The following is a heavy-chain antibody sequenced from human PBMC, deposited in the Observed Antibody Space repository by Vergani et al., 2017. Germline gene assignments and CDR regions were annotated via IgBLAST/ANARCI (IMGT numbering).Heavy chain of an antibody. J-gene: IGHJ3*01. Sequence: EVRLVQSGAVVKKSGESLKISCQASGYTFTNDWIGWVRQLPGEGFEWMGVIYPDDSVAKYSPSFQGRVTLSVDLSISTAYLHWKSLEASDSAMYYCAGQSTFCGGDCFSVSVEDWGQGTMVTGSS. V-gene: IGHV5-51*01. D-gene: IGHD2-21*02. CDR2: IYPDDSVA. CDR3: AGQSTFCGGDCFSVSVED. CDR1: GYTFTNDW.